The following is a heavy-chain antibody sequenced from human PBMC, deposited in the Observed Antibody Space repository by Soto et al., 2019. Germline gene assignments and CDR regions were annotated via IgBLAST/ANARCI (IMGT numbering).Heavy chain of an antibody. CDR3: ARVDYGDYGWYFDL. CDR2: IYSGGAT. D-gene: IGHD4-17*01. Sequence: EVQLVESGGNLIQPGGSLRLSCAASGFTVTNKYMTWVRQAPGKGLEWVSLIYSGGATSYADSVKGRFTISRDNSKDILYLQVNSLRAEDTAVYYCARVDYGDYGWYFDLWGRGTLVIVSS. V-gene: IGHV3-53*01. CDR1: GFTVTNKY. J-gene: IGHJ2*01.